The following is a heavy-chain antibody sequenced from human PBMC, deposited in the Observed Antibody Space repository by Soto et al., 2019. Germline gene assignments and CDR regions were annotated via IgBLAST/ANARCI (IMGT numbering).Heavy chain of an antibody. CDR3: ARGDRGGSGSPASYYYSGLDV. Sequence: DVQLLESGGHLVQPGGSLRLSCAASGFTFSSYAMSWVRQAPGKGLEWVSSVSAGGDMTYYSDSVKGRFTISRDNSNTALFLQMTSLRIEDTALYYCARGDRGGSGSPASYYYSGLDVWGQGTTVTVS. CDR2: VSAGGDMT. D-gene: IGHD3-10*01. V-gene: IGHV3-23*01. CDR1: GFTFSSYA. J-gene: IGHJ6*02.